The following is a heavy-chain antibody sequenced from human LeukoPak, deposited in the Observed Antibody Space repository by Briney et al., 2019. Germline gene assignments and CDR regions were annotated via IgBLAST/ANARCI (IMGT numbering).Heavy chain of an antibody. CDR2: ISAYNGNT. CDR1: GYTFTSYG. Sequence: VASVKVSFKASGYTFTSYGISWVRQAPGQGLEWMGWISAYNGNTNYAQKLQGRVTMTTDTSTSTAYMELRSLRSDDTAVYYCARDLPMDSSGYYNAEYFQHWGQGTLVTVSS. J-gene: IGHJ1*01. D-gene: IGHD3-22*01. CDR3: ARDLPMDSSGYYNAEYFQH. V-gene: IGHV1-18*01.